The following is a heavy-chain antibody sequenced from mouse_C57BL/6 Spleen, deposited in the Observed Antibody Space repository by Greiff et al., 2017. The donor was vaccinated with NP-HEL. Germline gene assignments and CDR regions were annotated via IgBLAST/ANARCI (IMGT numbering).Heavy chain of an antibody. CDR2: ISNLAYSI. V-gene: IGHV5-15*04. D-gene: IGHD2-3*01. CDR3: ARRVDGYYLDV. CDR1: GFTFSDYG. J-gene: IGHJ1*03. Sequence: EVMLVESGGGLVQPGGSLKLSCAASGFTFSDYGMAWVRQAPRKGPEWVAFISNLAYSIYYADTVTGRFTISRENAKNTLYLEMSSLRSEDTAMYYCARRVDGYYLDVWGTRTTVTVSS.